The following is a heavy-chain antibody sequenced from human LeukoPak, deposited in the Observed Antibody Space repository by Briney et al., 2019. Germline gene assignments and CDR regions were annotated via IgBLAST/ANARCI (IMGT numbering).Heavy chain of an antibody. J-gene: IGHJ3*02. D-gene: IGHD3-9*01. CDR1: GFTFSSYA. V-gene: IGHV3-30-3*01. CDR2: ISYDGSNK. CDR3: AREQANTISTNAFDI. Sequence: GRSLRLSCAASGFTFSSYAMHWVRQAPGKGLEWVAVISYDGSNKYYADSVKGRFTISRDNSKNTLYPQMNSLRAEDTAVYYCAREQANTISTNAFDIWGQGTMVTVSS.